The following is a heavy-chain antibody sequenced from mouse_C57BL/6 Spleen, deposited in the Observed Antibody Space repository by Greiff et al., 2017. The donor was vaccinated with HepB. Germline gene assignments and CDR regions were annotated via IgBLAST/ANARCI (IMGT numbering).Heavy chain of an antibody. J-gene: IGHJ2*01. V-gene: IGHV1-26*01. Sequence: VQLQQSGPELVKPGASVKISCKASGYTFTDYYMNWVKQSHGKSLEWIGDINPNNGGTSYNQKFKGKATLTVDKSSSTAYMELRSLTSEDSAVYYCARWDWDGPDYWGQGTTLTVSS. CDR1: GYTFTDYY. D-gene: IGHD4-1*01. CDR2: INPNNGGT. CDR3: ARWDWDGPDY.